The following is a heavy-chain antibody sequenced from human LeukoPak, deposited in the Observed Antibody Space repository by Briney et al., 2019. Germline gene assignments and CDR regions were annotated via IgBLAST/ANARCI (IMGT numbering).Heavy chain of an antibody. CDR2: INHSGST. V-gene: IGHV4-34*01. CDR3: ARGRGRFFNTGGPWFDP. J-gene: IGHJ5*02. CDR1: GGSFSGYY. Sequence: SETVSLTCAVYGGSFSGYYWSWIRQPPGKGLEWIGEINHSGSTNYNPSLKSRVTISVDTSKNQFSLKLSSVTAADTAVYYCARGRGRFFNTGGPWFDPWGQGTLVTVSS. D-gene: IGHD3-3*01.